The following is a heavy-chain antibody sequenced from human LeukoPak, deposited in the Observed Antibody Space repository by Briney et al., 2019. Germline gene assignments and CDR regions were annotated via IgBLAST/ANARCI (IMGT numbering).Heavy chain of an antibody. CDR1: GFTFNNYA. CDR2: VSGTGATS. J-gene: IGHJ4*02. CDR3: AKGRVIVLMVFDY. V-gene: IGHV3-23*01. Sequence: GGSLRLSCAASGFTFNNYAMSWVRQAPGKGLEWVSVVSGTGATSYYADSVKGRFIISRDNSKNTVYLRMSSLRAEDTAVYYCAKGRVIVLMVFDYWGQGTLVTVSS. D-gene: IGHD2-8*01.